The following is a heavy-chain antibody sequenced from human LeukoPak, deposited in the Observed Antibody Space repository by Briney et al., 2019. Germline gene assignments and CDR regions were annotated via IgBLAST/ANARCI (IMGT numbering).Heavy chain of an antibody. CDR2: IYYSGST. Sequence: SETLSLTCAVSGYSISSSNWWGWIRQPPGKGLEWIGYIYYSGSTNYNPSLKSRVTMSVDTSKNQFSLKLSSVTALDTAVYYCARRRRAVAGTGYYYYMDVWGKGTTVTVSS. V-gene: IGHV4-28*06. CDR1: GYSISSSNW. J-gene: IGHJ6*03. CDR3: ARRRRAVAGTGYYYYMDV. D-gene: IGHD6-19*01.